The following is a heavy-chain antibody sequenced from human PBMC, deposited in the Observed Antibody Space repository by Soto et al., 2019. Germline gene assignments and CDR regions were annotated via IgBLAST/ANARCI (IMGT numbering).Heavy chain of an antibody. D-gene: IGHD3-22*01. CDR2: IYNSGST. CDR3: ARGSNFYDTRGFLDY. J-gene: IGHJ4*02. Sequence: SETLSLTCTVSGGSISTDYWTWIRQPPGKGLEWIGYIYNSGSTKYSPSLKSRVTMSVDTSTKEFSLGMSSVTAADTAVYYCARGSNFYDTRGFLDYWGQGALVTVSS. V-gene: IGHV4-59*01. CDR1: GGSISTDY.